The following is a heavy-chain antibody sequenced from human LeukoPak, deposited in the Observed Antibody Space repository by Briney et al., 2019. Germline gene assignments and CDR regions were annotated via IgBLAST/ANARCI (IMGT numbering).Heavy chain of an antibody. J-gene: IGHJ4*02. CDR3: ARDSGAGWELPKYYFDY. CDR1: GFTFSSYG. Sequence: GRSLRLSCAASGFTFSSYGMHWVRQAPGKGLEWVAVISYDGSNKYYADSVKGRFTISRDNSKNTLYLQMTSLRAEDTAVYYCARDSGAGWELPKYYFDYWGQGTLVTVSS. CDR2: ISYDGSNK. D-gene: IGHD1-26*01. V-gene: IGHV3-30*03.